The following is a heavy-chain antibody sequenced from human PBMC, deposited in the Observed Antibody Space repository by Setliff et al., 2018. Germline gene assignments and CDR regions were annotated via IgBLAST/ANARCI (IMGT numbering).Heavy chain of an antibody. CDR3: ARDISVTMVREGGMDV. D-gene: IGHD3-10*01. CDR2: ISTSGNTV. V-gene: IGHV3-11*04. CDR1: GFPFSDFY. J-gene: IGHJ6*03. Sequence: KPGGSLRLSCAASGFPFSDFYMNWIRQAPGKALEWVSYISTSGNTVDYADFAKGRFTISRDNARNSLYLQMNNLRAEDTAVYYCARDISVTMVREGGMDVWGKGTTVTVSS.